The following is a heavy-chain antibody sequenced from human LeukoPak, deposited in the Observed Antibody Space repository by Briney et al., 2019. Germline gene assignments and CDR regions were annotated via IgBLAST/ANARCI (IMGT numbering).Heavy chain of an antibody. CDR1: GGSISSYY. J-gene: IGHJ6*02. CDR2: IYYSGST. Sequence: SETLSLTCTVSGGSISSYYWSWIRQPPGKGLEWIGYIYYSGSTNYNPSHKSRVTISVDTSKNQFSLKLSSVTAADTAVYYCARERWGRYGMDVWGQGTTVTVSS. CDR3: ARERWGRYGMDV. V-gene: IGHV4-59*01. D-gene: IGHD3-16*01.